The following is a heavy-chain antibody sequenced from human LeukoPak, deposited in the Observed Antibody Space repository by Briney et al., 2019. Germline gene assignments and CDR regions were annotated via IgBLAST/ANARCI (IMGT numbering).Heavy chain of an antibody. CDR2: ITSSSSHI. D-gene: IGHD6-13*01. V-gene: IGHV3-21*01. Sequence: KPGGSLRLSCAASGFTVSSNYMSWVRQAPGKGLEWVSSITSSSSHIYYADSVKGRFTISRDNAKNSLYLQIDSLRAEDTAVYYCARDPYSGSYVDYYYYYYMDVWGKGTTVTISS. CDR3: ARDPYSGSYVDYYYYYYMDV. J-gene: IGHJ6*03. CDR1: GFTVSSNY.